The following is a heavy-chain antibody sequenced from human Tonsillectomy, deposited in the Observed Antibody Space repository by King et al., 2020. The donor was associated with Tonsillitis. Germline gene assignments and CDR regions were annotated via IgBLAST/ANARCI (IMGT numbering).Heavy chain of an antibody. CDR1: GFTFGGYT. J-gene: IGHJ5*02. Sequence: VQLVESGGGVVQPGRSLRLSCAASGFTFGGYTFHWVRQAPGKGLEWVAVISYDGSNNYYADSVKGRFTISRDNSKNTLYLQMNSLGPEDTAVFYCARETGGKTASWGQGTLVTVSS. D-gene: IGHD4-23*01. CDR2: ISYDGSNN. V-gene: IGHV3-30-3*01. CDR3: ARETGGKTAS.